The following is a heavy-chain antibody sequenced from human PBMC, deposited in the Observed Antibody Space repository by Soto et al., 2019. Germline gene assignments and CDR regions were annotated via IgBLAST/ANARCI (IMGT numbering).Heavy chain of an antibody. V-gene: IGHV3-33*01. CDR1: GFTFSSYG. CDR3: AIDFAAFDI. Sequence: QVQLVESGGGVVQPGRSLRLSCAASGFTFSSYGMHWVRQAPGKGLEWVAVIWYDGSNKYYADSVKGRFTISRDNSKNTLYLQMNSLRDEDTGVYYCAIDFAAFDIWGQGTMVTVSS. CDR2: IWYDGSNK. J-gene: IGHJ3*02.